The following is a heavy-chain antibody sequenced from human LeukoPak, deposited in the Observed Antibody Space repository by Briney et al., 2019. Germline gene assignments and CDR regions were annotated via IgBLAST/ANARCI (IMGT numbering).Heavy chain of an antibody. V-gene: IGHV3-30*01. D-gene: IGHD5-12*01. CDR3: ARGRATKPYYYYYYMDV. CDR1: GFTFISYA. Sequence: PGGSLRLSCAASGFTFISYAMHWVRQAPGKGLEWVAVISDDGSNRHYADSVKGRFTISRDNSQNTLYLQMNSLRAEDTAVYYCARGRATKPYYYYYYMDVWGKGTTVTVSS. J-gene: IGHJ6*03. CDR2: ISDDGSNR.